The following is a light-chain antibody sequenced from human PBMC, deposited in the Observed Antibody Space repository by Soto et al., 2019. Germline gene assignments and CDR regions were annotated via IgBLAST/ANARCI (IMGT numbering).Light chain of an antibody. CDR2: YAS. J-gene: IGKJ2*01. CDR1: QSVTNW. V-gene: IGKV1-5*01. Sequence: DIQMTQSPSTLSASVGDRVTITCRASQSVTNWLAWYQQKPGKAPNLLIYYASRLQSGIPSRFSGSGSGTEFTLTISSLQPDDFATYYCQQYTTYPYTLGQGTKLEIK. CDR3: QQYTTYPYT.